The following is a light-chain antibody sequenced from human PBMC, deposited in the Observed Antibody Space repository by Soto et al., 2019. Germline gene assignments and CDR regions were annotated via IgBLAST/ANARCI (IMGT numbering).Light chain of an antibody. V-gene: IGLV2-14*03. CDR3: NSYTSSSTFV. CDR1: SSDVGGYNY. CDR2: DVS. Sequence: QSALTQPASVSGSPGQSITISCAGTSSDVGGYNYVSWYQHRPGKAPKLMIYDVSNRPSGVSNRFSGSKSGNTASLTISGLQAEDEADYYCNSYTSSSTFVFGTGTKLTVL. J-gene: IGLJ1*01.